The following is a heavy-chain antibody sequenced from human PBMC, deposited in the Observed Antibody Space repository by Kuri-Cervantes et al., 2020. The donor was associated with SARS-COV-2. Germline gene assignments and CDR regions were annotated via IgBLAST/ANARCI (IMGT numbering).Heavy chain of an antibody. Sequence: SETLSLTCAVDGGPFSYSYWNLIRQPPGGGLEWIGEINHSGSTNYNPSLKSRVTISVDTSKNQFSLKLSSVTAADTAVYYCARGTYYYCGMDVWGQGTTVTVSS. CDR2: INHSGST. CDR3: ARGTYYYCGMDV. J-gene: IGHJ6*02. CDR1: GGPFSYSY. V-gene: IGHV4-34*01.